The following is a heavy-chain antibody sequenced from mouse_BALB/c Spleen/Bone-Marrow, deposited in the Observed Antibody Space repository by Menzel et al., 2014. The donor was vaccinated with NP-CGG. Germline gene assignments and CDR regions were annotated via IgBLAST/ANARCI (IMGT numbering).Heavy chain of an antibody. J-gene: IGHJ2*01. V-gene: IGHV5-6*02. CDR1: GFTFSNYG. Sequence: EVKLVESGGDLVKPGGSLKLSCAVSGFTFSNYGMSWVRQTPDKRLEWVATISSVGSYTYYPDSVKGRFTISRDNAKNTLFLEMSSLKSEETAMYYCARRGTGTGSYYFDYWGQGTTLTVSS. CDR2: ISSVGSYT. CDR3: ARRGTGTGSYYFDY. D-gene: IGHD4-1*01.